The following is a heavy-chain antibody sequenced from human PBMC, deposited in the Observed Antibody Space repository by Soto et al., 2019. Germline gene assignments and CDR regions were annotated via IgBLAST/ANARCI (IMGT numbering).Heavy chain of an antibody. CDR1: GGSFSGYY. CDR2: INHSGST. CDR3: ARAANYDFWSGYYWSRAFDI. J-gene: IGHJ3*02. V-gene: IGHV4-34*01. Sequence: PSETLSLTCAVYGGSFSGYYWSWIRQPPGKGLEWIGEINHSGSTNYNPSLKSRVTISVDTSKNQFSLKLSSVTAADTAVYYCARAANYDFWSGYYWSRAFDIWGQGTMVTVSS. D-gene: IGHD3-3*01.